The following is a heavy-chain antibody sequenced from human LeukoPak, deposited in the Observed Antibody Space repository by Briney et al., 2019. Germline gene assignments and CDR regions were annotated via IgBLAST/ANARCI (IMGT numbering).Heavy chain of an antibody. V-gene: IGHV1-69*05. CDR1: GGTFSSYA. CDR2: IIPIFGTA. J-gene: IGHJ4*02. Sequence: SVKVSCKASGGTFSSYAISWVRQAPGQELEWVGGIIPIFGTANYAQKFQGRVTMTRDMSTSTVYMELSSLRSEDTAVYYCARSTYDYVWVDYWGQGTLVTVSS. D-gene: IGHD3-16*01. CDR3: ARSTYDYVWVDY.